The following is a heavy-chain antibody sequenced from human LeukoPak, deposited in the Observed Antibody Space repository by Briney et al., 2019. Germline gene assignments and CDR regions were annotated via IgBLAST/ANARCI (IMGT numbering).Heavy chain of an antibody. Sequence: SETLTLTCTVSGGTISSYYWSWLRQPPGKGLEWIGYIYYSGSTKYNPSLTSRVTIPVDTSKHQFSLKLSSVTAADTAVYYCARARPVRVTIFGVVPNFDYWGQGTLVTVSS. CDR2: IYYSGST. V-gene: IGHV4-59*01. CDR3: ARARPVRVTIFGVVPNFDY. CDR1: GGTISSYY. J-gene: IGHJ4*02. D-gene: IGHD3-3*01.